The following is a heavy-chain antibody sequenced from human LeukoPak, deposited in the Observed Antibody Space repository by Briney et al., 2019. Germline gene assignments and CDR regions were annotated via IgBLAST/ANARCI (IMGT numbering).Heavy chain of an antibody. D-gene: IGHD6-19*01. J-gene: IGHJ4*02. CDR1: GYTFTGYY. CDR3: ATLPTDVAVAGQGGY. Sequence: GASVKVSCKASGYTFTGYYMHWVRQAPGQGLEWMGRINPNSGGTNYAQKFQGRVTMTRDTSISTAYMELSRLRSDDTAVYYCATLPTDVAVAGQGGYWGQGTLVTVSS. V-gene: IGHV1-2*06. CDR2: INPNSGGT.